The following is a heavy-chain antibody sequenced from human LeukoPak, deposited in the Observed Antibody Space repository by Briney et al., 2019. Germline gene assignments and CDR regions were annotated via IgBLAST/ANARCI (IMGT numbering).Heavy chain of an antibody. CDR1: GGSISRSTYY. CDR3: ARHAAAAAPGYPFDS. D-gene: IGHD6-13*01. CDR2: IHYSGST. V-gene: IGHV4-39*01. J-gene: IGHJ4*02. Sequence: SETLSLTCTVSGGSISRSTYYWGWIRQPPGKGLEWIGGIHYSGSTHYNPSLKSRVTISLDTSNNQISLKLSSVTAADTALYYCARHAAAAAPGYPFDSWGQGTLFAVSS.